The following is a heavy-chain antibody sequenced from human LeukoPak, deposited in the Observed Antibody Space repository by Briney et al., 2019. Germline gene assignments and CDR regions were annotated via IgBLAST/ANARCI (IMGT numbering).Heavy chain of an antibody. CDR2: ISGSGGST. V-gene: IGHV3-23*01. D-gene: IGHD1-26*01. J-gene: IGHJ4*02. CDR3: AKDLSYYLTEFDY. Sequence: GGSLSLSCAATGFTFNSRAMSWVRQARGKGVEWVSAISGSGGSTYYADSVKGRFTISRDNSRNTLYLQMNSLRAEDTAVYYCAKDLSYYLTEFDYWGQGTLVTVSS. CDR1: GFTFNSRA.